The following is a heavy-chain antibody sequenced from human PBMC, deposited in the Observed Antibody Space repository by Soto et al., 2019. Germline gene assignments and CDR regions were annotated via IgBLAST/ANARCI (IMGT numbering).Heavy chain of an antibody. D-gene: IGHD2-15*01. CDR1: GGSFSGYY. J-gene: IGHJ6*03. CDR2: INHSGST. Sequence: PSETLSLTCAVYGGSFSGYYWSWIRQPPGKGLEWIGEINHSGSTNYNPSLKSRVTISVDTSKNQFSLKLSSVTAADTAVYYCARGIVVVVAATIYYYYYMDVWGKGTTVTVSS. V-gene: IGHV4-34*01. CDR3: ARGIVVVVAATIYYYYYMDV.